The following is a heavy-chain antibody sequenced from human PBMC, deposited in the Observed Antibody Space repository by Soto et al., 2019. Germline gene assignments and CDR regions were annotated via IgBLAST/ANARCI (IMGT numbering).Heavy chain of an antibody. D-gene: IGHD3-22*01. V-gene: IGHV4-34*01. CDR2: INHSGST. CDR1: GGSFSGYY. J-gene: IGHJ6*02. CDR3: ARGSGLSDV. Sequence: SETLSLTCAVYGGSFSGYYWSWIRQPLGKGLEWIGEINHSGSTNYNPSLKSRVTISVDTSKNQFSLKLSSVTAADTAVHYCARGSGLSDVLGQGTTVTVFS.